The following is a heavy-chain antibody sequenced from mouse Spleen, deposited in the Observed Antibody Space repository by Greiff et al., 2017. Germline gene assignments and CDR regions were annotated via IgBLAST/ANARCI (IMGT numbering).Heavy chain of an antibody. Sequence: QVQLQQPGAELVRPGSSVKLSCKASGSTFTSYWMHWVKQSPIQGLEWIGNIDPSDSETHYNQKFKDKATLTVDKSSSTAYMQLSSLTSEDSAVYYCARSYYYGSSYGYFDVWGAGATVTVSS. V-gene: IGHV1-52*01. D-gene: IGHD1-1*01. CDR2: IDPSDSET. CDR3: ARSYYYGSSYGYFDV. CDR1: GSTFTSYW. J-gene: IGHJ1*01.